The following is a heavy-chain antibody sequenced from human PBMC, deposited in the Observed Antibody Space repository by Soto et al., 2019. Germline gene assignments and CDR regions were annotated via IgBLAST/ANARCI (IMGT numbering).Heavy chain of an antibody. CDR2: IRSKGNNYAT. V-gene: IGHV3-73*01. CDR1: GFTFSGSA. J-gene: IGHJ6*03. Sequence: EVQLVESGGGLVRPGGSLKLSCAASGFTFSGSAMYWVRQASGKGLEWVGRIRSKGNNYATAYGASLKGRFTISRDDSKNTAYLQMNSLNTEDTAVYYCSRQASDFWSGKPQYYMDVWGKGTTVTVSS. D-gene: IGHD3-3*01. CDR3: SRQASDFWSGKPQYYMDV.